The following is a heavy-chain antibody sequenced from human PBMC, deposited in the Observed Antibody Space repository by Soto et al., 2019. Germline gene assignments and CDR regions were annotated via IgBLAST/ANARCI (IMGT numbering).Heavy chain of an antibody. CDR2: ISYDGSNK. Sequence: WGSMRLSCAASGFTFSSYGMHWVRQAPGKGQEWVAVISYDGSNKYYADSVKGRFTISRDNSKNTLYLQMNSLRAEDTAVYYCAKYAGMATIPGRLYYYYGMDVWGQGTTVTVSS. J-gene: IGHJ6*02. V-gene: IGHV3-30*18. D-gene: IGHD5-12*01. CDR3: AKYAGMATIPGRLYYYYGMDV. CDR1: GFTFSSYG.